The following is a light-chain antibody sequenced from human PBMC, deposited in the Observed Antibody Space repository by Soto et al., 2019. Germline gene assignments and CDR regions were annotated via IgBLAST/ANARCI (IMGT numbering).Light chain of an antibody. Sequence: DIVMTQSPLSLSVTPGEPASISCRSSQSLLHSNGYNYVDWYVQRPGQSPQLLIYLGSTRASGVPDRFSGSGSATDFTLKLSRVEAEDVGVYYCMQGLQILFTFGPGTTVDFK. CDR3: MQGLQILFT. J-gene: IGKJ3*01. CDR1: QSLLHSNGYNY. CDR2: LGS. V-gene: IGKV2-28*01.